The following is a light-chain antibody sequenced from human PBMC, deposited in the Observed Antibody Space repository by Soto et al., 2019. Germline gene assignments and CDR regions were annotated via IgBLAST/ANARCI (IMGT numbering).Light chain of an antibody. V-gene: IGKV4-1*01. J-gene: IGKJ5*01. Sequence: DIVMTQSPDSLAVSLGERATINCKSSQSVLYSPTNKNYLAWYQQKPGQPPKLLIYWASTRESGVPDRFSGSGSGTDFTLTISSLQAEDVAVYYCQHYYSTPSVTFGQGTRLEIK. CDR2: WAS. CDR1: QSVLYSPTNKNY. CDR3: QHYYSTPSVT.